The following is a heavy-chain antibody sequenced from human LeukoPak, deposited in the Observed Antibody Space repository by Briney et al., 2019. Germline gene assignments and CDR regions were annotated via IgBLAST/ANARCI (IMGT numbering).Heavy chain of an antibody. Sequence: ASVNVSCTVSGYTLTELSMHWVRRAPGKGLEWMGGFDPEDGETIYAQKFQGRVTMTEDTSTDTAYMELSSLRSGDTAVYYCATDLTGELLEEWQAFDIWGQGTMVTVSS. V-gene: IGHV1-24*01. J-gene: IGHJ3*02. CDR3: ATDLTGELLEEWQAFDI. D-gene: IGHD1-26*01. CDR1: GYTLTELS. CDR2: FDPEDGET.